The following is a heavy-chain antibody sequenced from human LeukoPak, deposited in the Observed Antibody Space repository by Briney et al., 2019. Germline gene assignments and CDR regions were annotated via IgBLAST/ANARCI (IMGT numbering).Heavy chain of an antibody. D-gene: IGHD4-17*01. CDR1: GGSISSYY. Sequence: SETLSLTCTVSGGSISSYYWSWIRQPPGKGLEWIGYIYYSGSTNYNPSLKSRVTISVDTSKNQFSLKLSSVTAADTAVYYCARAPTTVTTSGSYYYYMDVWGEGTTVTISS. CDR3: ARAPTTVTTSGSYYYYMDV. CDR2: IYYSGST. V-gene: IGHV4-59*01. J-gene: IGHJ6*03.